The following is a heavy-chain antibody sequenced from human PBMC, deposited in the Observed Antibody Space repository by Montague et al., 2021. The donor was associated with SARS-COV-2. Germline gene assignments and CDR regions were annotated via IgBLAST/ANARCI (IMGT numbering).Heavy chain of an antibody. J-gene: IGHJ6*03. Sequence: SETLSLTCAVHGWSFSTYSWNWIRQPPGKGLEWIGEIHHGGSTNYNPSLKSRVTISADTSKNQFSLKLTSVAAADTAVYYCARLGDGVVPSPILGVGPYYSSYYMDVWGKGTTVTVSS. CDR3: ARLGDGVVPSPILGVGPYYSSYYMDV. D-gene: IGHD3-10*01. V-gene: IGHV4-34*01. CDR1: GWSFSTYS. CDR2: IHHGGST.